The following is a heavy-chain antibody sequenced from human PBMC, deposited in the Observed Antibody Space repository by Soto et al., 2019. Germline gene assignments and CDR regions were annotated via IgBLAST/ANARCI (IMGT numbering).Heavy chain of an antibody. CDR1: GYSFTGYN. D-gene: IGHD3-9*01. J-gene: IGHJ6*02. CDR2: INPNSGGT. V-gene: IGHV1-2*02. CDR3: ARDGKGDYYLLTGYYNYYGMDV. Sequence: WASVKVSCKASGYSFTGYNLHWVRQAPGQGLEWMGWINPNSGGTNYAQKFQGRVTMTRDTSISLAYMELSRLRSDDTAVYYCARDGKGDYYLLTGYYNYYGMDVWGQGTTVTVSS.